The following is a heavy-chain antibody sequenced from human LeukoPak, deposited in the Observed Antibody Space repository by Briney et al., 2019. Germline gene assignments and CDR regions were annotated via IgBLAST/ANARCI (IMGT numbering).Heavy chain of an antibody. D-gene: IGHD2-2*01. V-gene: IGHV3-21*01. J-gene: IGHJ4*02. CDR3: GTGQGDAWHDGY. CDR1: GFTFSSYS. Sequence: GGSLRLSCAASGFTFSSYSMNWVRQAPGKGLEWVSSISSSSSYIYYADSVKGRFTISRDNAKNSLYLQMNSLRAEDTAVYYCGTGQGDAWHDGYWGQGTLVTVSS. CDR2: ISSSSSYI.